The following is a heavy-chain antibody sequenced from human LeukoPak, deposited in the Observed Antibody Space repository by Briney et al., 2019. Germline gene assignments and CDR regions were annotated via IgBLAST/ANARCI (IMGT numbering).Heavy chain of an antibody. Sequence: GGSLRLSCTASGFTFGDYAVSWFRQAPGKGLEWVGFIRSKVYGGTTEYAASVKGRFTISRDDSKSIAYLQMNSLKTEDTAVYYCTRVYDDKDIVVVPAAPYFDYWGQGTLVTVSS. J-gene: IGHJ4*02. D-gene: IGHD2-2*01. CDR2: IRSKVYGGTT. CDR1: GFTFGDYA. V-gene: IGHV3-49*03. CDR3: TRVYDDKDIVVVPAAPYFDY.